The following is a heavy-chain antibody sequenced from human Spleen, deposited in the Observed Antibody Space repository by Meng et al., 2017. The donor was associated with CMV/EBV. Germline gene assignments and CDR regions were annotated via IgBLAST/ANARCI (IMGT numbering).Heavy chain of an antibody. Sequence: ISCEDPAPSRVKPTHTHTLTCTFSGLSFRTSGVVVSWIRQPPGKALEWLALIYWDDDKRYSPSLKSRLTNTKDTSKNQVVLTMTNMDPVDTATYYCAHSFSGGDPDRLFDYWGQGTLVTVSS. CDR2: IYWDDDK. CDR1: GLSFRTSGVV. V-gene: IGHV2-5*02. J-gene: IGHJ4*02. D-gene: IGHD2-21*01. CDR3: AHSFSGGDPDRLFDY.